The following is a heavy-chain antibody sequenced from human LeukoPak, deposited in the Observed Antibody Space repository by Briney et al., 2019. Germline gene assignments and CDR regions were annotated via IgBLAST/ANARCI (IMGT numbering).Heavy chain of an antibody. CDR2: IYYSGST. J-gene: IGHJ5*02. V-gene: IGHV4-39*07. Sequence: PSETLSLTCTVSGGSISSSSYYWGWIRQPPGKGLEWIGSIYYSGSTYYNPSLKSRVTISVDTSKNQFSLKLSSVTAADTAVYFCARGGAETIAAAGTVDPWGQGTLVTVSS. CDR1: GGSISSSSYY. D-gene: IGHD6-13*01. CDR3: ARGGAETIAAAGTVDP.